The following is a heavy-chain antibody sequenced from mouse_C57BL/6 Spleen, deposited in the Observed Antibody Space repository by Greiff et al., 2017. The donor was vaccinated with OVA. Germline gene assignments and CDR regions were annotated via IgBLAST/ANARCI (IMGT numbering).Heavy chain of an antibody. V-gene: IGHV1-22*01. CDR2: INPNNGGT. D-gene: IGHD1-1*01. J-gene: IGHJ3*01. Sequence: VQLQQSGPELVKPGASVKMSCKASGYTFTDYNMHWVKQSHGKSLEWIGYINPNNGGTSSNQKFKGKATLTVNKSSSTAYMELRSLTSEDSAVYYCARPVYYGSSSAWFAYWGQGTLVTVSA. CDR1: GYTFTDYN. CDR3: ARPVYYGSSSAWFAY.